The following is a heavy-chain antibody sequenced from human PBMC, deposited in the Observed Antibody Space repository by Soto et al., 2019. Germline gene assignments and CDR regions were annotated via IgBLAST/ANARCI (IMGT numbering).Heavy chain of an antibody. Sequence: QVQLQESGPGLVKPSQTLSLTCTVSGGSISSGDYYWSWIRQPPGKGLEWIGYIYYSGSTYYNPSPRRQVTISVDTSKTHFSLTLGSVTAADRAVYYCAKDPVSITFLGVSGMDVWGRGTTVTVSS. J-gene: IGHJ6*02. V-gene: IGHV4-30-4*01. D-gene: IGHD3-16*01. CDR1: GGSISSGDYY. CDR3: AKDPVSITFLGVSGMDV. CDR2: IYYSGST.